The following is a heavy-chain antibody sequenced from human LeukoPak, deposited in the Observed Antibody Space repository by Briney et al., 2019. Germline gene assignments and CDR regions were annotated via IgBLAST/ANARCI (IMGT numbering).Heavy chain of an antibody. CDR2: IYYSGST. D-gene: IGHD3-10*01. Sequence: SETLSLTCTVSGGSISSYYWSWIRQPPGKGLEWIGNIYYSGSTNYNPSLKSRVTISVDTSKNQFALKLSSVTAADTAVYYCARGVVCITMVRGPGYFDYWGQGTLVTVSS. J-gene: IGHJ4*02. V-gene: IGHV4-59*01. CDR1: GGSISSYY. CDR3: ARGVVCITMVRGPGYFDY.